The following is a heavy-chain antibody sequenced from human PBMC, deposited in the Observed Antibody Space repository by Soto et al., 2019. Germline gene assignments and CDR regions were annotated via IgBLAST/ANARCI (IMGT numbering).Heavy chain of an antibody. V-gene: IGHV3-48*03. D-gene: IGHD3-16*01. CDR1: GFTFSSYE. CDR2: ISSTGSTK. CDR3: ARDGGG. J-gene: IGHJ4*02. Sequence: GGSQRLSCAASGFTFSSYEMNWVRLAPGKGLEWISYISSTGSTKHYADSVTGRFTISRDNAKNLLSLQMNSLRVEDTAVYYCARDGGGWGRGTLVTVSS.